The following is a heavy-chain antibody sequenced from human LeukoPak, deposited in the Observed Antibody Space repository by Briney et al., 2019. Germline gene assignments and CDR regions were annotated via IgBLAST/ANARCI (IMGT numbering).Heavy chain of an antibody. Sequence: GGSLRLSCAASGFTFSSYGMHWVRQAPGKGLEWVAAISYDGSNKYYADSVKGRFTISRDNSKNTLYLQMNSLRAEDTAVYYCAKGNFGDILTGYYPKYYYYGMDVWGKGTTVTVSS. CDR3: AKGNFGDILTGYYPKYYYYGMDV. CDR2: ISYDGSNK. V-gene: IGHV3-30*18. J-gene: IGHJ6*04. CDR1: GFTFSSYG. D-gene: IGHD3-9*01.